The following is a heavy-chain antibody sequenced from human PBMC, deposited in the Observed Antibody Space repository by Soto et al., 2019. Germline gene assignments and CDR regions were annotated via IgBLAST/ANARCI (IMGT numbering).Heavy chain of an antibody. V-gene: IGHV1-46*01. J-gene: IGHJ4*02. CDR1: GYTFTSYY. CDR3: ARGATTLSHRGSYHILDY. CDR2: INPSGGST. D-gene: IGHD1-26*01. Sequence: ASVKVSCKASGYTFTSYYIHWVRQAPGQGLEWMGIINPSGGSTSYAQKFQGRVTMTRDTSTSTVYMGLSSLRSEDTAVYYCARGATTLSHRGSYHILDYWGQGTLVTVSS.